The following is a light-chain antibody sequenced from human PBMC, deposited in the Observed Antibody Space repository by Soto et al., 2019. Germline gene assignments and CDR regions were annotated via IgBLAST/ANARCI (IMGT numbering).Light chain of an antibody. CDR3: QQYDNLPLT. V-gene: IGKV1-33*01. Sequence: DIQMTQSPSSLSASVGDRVTITCQASHDIRNYLNWYQQEPGQAPRLLIHDASRLQTGVPSRFSGSGSGTDFILTITSLQPDDIATYHCQQYDNLPLTFGGGTKVDI. J-gene: IGKJ4*01. CDR2: DAS. CDR1: HDIRNY.